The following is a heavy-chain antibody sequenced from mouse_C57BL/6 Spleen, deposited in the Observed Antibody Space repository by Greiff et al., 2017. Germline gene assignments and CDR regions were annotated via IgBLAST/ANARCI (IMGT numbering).Heavy chain of an antibody. D-gene: IGHD2-5*01. CDR3: ARHRPYSNYSYWYFDV. Sequence: EVQLQESGGDLVKPGGSLKLSCAASGFTFSSYGMSWVRQTPDKRLEWVATISSGGSYTYYPDSVKGRFTISRDNAKNTLYLQMSSLKSEDTAMYYCARHRPYSNYSYWYFDVWGTGTTVTVSS. CDR2: ISSGGSYT. V-gene: IGHV5-6*01. J-gene: IGHJ1*03. CDR1: GFTFSSYG.